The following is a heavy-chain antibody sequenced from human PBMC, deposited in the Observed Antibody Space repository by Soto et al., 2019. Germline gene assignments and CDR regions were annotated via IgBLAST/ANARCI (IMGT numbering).Heavy chain of an antibody. CDR2: ITDSGST. D-gene: IGHD3-10*01. CDR3: ARSRGGVQD. Sequence: NPSETLSLTCAGYGGSFSGYYWSWIRQPPGKGLEWIGEITDSGSTNHNSSLKSRVTISVDTSKNQFSLKLRSVTAADTAVYYCARSRGGVQDWGQGTLVTVSS. CDR1: GGSFSGYY. V-gene: IGHV4-34*01. J-gene: IGHJ1*01.